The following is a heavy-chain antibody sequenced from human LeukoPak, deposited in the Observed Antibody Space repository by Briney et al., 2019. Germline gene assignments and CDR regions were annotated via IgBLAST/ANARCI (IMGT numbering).Heavy chain of an antibody. CDR1: GGTFSSYA. Sequence: ASVTVSCKAPGGTFSSYAISWVRQAPGQGLEWMGGIIPIFGTANYAQKFQGRVTITADESTSTAYMELSSLRSEDTAVYYCARLGGYGSGYLFDYWGQGTLVTVSS. J-gene: IGHJ4*02. D-gene: IGHD3-10*01. CDR2: IIPIFGTA. CDR3: ARLGGYGSGYLFDY. V-gene: IGHV1-69*13.